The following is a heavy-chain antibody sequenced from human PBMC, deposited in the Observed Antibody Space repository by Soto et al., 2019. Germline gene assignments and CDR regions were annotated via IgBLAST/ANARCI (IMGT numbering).Heavy chain of an antibody. CDR1: GFTFSSYG. Sequence: QVQLGESGGGVVQPGRSLRLSCAASGFTFSSYGMHWVRQAPGKGLEWVTVISYDGNVAYYADSVKGRFTISRDNSKNTLYLQMHSLRTEDPAMYYCAKEGPITNWYFDYWGQGTLVTASS. CDR3: AKEGPITNWYFDY. CDR2: ISYDGNVA. D-gene: IGHD1-1*01. J-gene: IGHJ4*02. V-gene: IGHV3-30*18.